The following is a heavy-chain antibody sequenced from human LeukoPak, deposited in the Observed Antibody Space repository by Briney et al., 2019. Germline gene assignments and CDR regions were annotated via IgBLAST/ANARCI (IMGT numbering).Heavy chain of an antibody. CDR2: IIPILGIA. D-gene: IGHD4-17*01. Sequence: SVKVSCKASGGTFSSYAISWVRQAPGQGLEWMGRIIPILGIANYAKKFQGRVTSTADKSTSTAYMELSSRRSEDTAVYYCARDQHYGDYQPLDYWGQGTLVTVSS. CDR3: ARDQHYGDYQPLDY. J-gene: IGHJ4*02. V-gene: IGHV1-69*04. CDR1: GGTFSSYA.